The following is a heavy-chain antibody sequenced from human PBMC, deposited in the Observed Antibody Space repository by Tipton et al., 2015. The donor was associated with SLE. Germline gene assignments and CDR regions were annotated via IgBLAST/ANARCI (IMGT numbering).Heavy chain of an antibody. CDR2: IYYSGRA. V-gene: IGHV4-31*03. J-gene: IGHJ4*02. CDR1: GGSLSTDYFF. CDR3: ARVPRTFYYDSSGQFDY. D-gene: IGHD3-22*01. Sequence: TLSLTCTVSGGSLSTDYFFWVWIPQNPERGLGWIGYIYYSGRAYYNPSLQSRLPLSLDTSQNPFSLKLGSVTAADTAVYYCARVPRTFYYDSSGQFDYWGPGTLVTVSS.